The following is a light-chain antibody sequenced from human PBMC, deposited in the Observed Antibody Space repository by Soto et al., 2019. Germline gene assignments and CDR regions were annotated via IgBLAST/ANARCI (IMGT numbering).Light chain of an antibody. J-gene: IGKJ5*01. CDR2: SAS. V-gene: IGKV3-20*01. CDR1: QRVSSNY. Sequence: EIVLTQSACTLSLSAGERVTLSWRASQRVSSNYVAWYQQRTGQPPRLLIYSASRRANGIPDRFSGSGYGTDFTLTLSRLESEDFAVYYCQQYGTVPNTFGQGTRLEIK. CDR3: QQYGTVPNT.